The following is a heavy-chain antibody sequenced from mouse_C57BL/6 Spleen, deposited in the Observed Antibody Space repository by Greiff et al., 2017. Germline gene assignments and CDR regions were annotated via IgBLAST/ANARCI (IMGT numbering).Heavy chain of an antibody. CDR3: ARAGDSSGYSWFAY. D-gene: IGHD3-2*02. V-gene: IGHV1-82*01. Sequence: VKLQQSGPELVKPGASVKISCKASGYAFSSSWMNWVKQRPGKGLEWIGRIYPGDGDTNYNGKFKGKATLTADKSSSTAYMQLSSLTSEDSAVYFCARAGDSSGYSWFAYWGQGTLVTVSA. CDR1: GYAFSSSW. CDR2: IYPGDGDT. J-gene: IGHJ3*01.